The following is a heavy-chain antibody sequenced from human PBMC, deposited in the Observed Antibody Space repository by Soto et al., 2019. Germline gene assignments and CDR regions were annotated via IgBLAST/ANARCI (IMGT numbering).Heavy chain of an antibody. J-gene: IGHJ6*02. CDR3: ARGRYSYGHESYYYYGLDV. Sequence: EVQLVESGGGLVQPGGSLRLSCATSGFIFSNYWMHWVRQAPGKGLVWVSRINTDGSSTSYADSVKGRFTMSRDNAKNTLYLQMNSLRAEDTAVYYCARGRYSYGHESYYYYGLDVWVRGTTVTVSS. CDR2: INTDGSST. D-gene: IGHD5-18*01. CDR1: GFIFSNYW. V-gene: IGHV3-74*01.